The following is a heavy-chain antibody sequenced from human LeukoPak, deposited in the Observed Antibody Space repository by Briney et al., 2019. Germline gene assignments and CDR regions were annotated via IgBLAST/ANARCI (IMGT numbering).Heavy chain of an antibody. J-gene: IGHJ4*02. CDR2: IYHSGST. CDR3: ARGFFGPPY. Sequence: SETLSLTCIVSGYSISSGYYWGWIRQPPGKGLEWIGSIYHSGSTYYNPSLKSRVTISVDTSKNQFSLKLSSVTAADTAVYYCARGFFGPPYWGQGTLVTVSS. D-gene: IGHD3-10*01. V-gene: IGHV4-38-2*02. CDR1: GYSISSGYY.